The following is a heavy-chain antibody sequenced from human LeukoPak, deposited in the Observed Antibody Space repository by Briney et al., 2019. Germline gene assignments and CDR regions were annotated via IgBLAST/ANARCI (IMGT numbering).Heavy chain of an antibody. V-gene: IGHV3-66*02. Sequence: GGSLRLSCAASGFTVSSNYMGWVRQPPGKGLDWVSVIYSGGTAYYPDSLKGRFTISKDSSKNIFHLQMDSLTVDVTALYYCARGSSLAAVARGFDYWGQGTLVTVSS. CDR3: ARGSSLAAVARGFDY. D-gene: IGHD6-19*01. J-gene: IGHJ4*02. CDR1: GFTVSSNY. CDR2: IYSGGTA.